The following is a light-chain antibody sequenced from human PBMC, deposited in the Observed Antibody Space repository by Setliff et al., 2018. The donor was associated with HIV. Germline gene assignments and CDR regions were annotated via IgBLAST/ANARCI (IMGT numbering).Light chain of an antibody. CDR1: SSDVGRYNL. CDR3: SASRPSRTLVV. J-gene: IGLJ1*01. CDR2: QLI. Sequence: QSVLTQPASVSGSPGQSITISCTGTSSDVGRYNLVSWYQQLPGEAPKLIIFQLINRPSGVSDRFSGSKSGNTASLTISGLQAEDEADYYCSASRPSRTLVVFGTGTKVTVL. V-gene: IGLV2-14*02.